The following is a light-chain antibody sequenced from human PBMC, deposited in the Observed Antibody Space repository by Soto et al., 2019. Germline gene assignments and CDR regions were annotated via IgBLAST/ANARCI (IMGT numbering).Light chain of an antibody. CDR2: GAS. CDR3: QQYGSSPLT. J-gene: IGKJ4*01. CDR1: QSVSSSY. Sequence: EIVLTQSPGTLSLSPVERATLSCRASQSVSSSYLAWYQQKPGQAPRLLIYGASSRATGILDRFSGSGSGTDFTLTISRLEPEDFAVYYCQQYGSSPLTFGGGTKVDIK. V-gene: IGKV3-20*01.